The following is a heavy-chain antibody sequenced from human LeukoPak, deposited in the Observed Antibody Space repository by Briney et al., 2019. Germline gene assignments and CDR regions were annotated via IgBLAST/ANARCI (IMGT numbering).Heavy chain of an antibody. CDR1: GFILSDHY. J-gene: IGHJ4*02. D-gene: IGHD7-27*01. CDR2: TKSKADSCTT. CDR3: ARSVYGDYYFDY. Sequence: GGSLRLSCAASGFILSDHYMDWVRQAPGKGLEWVGRTKSKADSCTTEYAASVKGRFTISRDDSKNSLYLQMNSLRTEDTGVYYCARSVYGDYYFDYWGQGILVTVAS. V-gene: IGHV3-72*01.